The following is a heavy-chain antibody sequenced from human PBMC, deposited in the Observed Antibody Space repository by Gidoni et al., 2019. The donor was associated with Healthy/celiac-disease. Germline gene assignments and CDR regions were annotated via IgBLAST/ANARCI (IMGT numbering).Heavy chain of an antibody. J-gene: IGHJ5*02. Sequence: QVQLVQSGAEVKKPGASVTVSCKASGYTFTSYGISWVRQAPGQGREGMGWISADNGNTNYEQKLQGRVTMTTDTSTSTAYMELRSLRSDDTAVYYCARSVRGVINNWFDPWGQGTLVTVSS. V-gene: IGHV1-18*04. CDR2: ISADNGNT. D-gene: IGHD3-10*01. CDR3: ARSVRGVINNWFDP. CDR1: GYTFTSYG.